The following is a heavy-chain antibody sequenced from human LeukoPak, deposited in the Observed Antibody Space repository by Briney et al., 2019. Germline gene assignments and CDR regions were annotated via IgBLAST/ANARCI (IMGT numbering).Heavy chain of an antibody. CDR2: IPYDGSNK. CDR3: ARESGGDYHIDH. Sequence: PGGSLRLSCAASGFTFSSYAVHWVRQAPGKGLEWVAVIPYDGSNKYYADSVKGRFTISRDNAKNSLYLQMNSLRAEDTAVYSCARESGGDYHIDHWGQGALATVSS. D-gene: IGHD4-17*01. V-gene: IGHV3-30-3*01. J-gene: IGHJ4*02. CDR1: GFTFSSYA.